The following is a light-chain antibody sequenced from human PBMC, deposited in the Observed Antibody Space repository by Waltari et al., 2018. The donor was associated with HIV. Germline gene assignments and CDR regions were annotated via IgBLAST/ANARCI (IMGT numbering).Light chain of an antibody. CDR2: EGS. J-gene: IGLJ2*01. CDR1: SSYVGSYNL. Sequence: QSALTQPASVSGSPGQSITISCPATSSYVGSYNLVSRYQQHPGKAPKLLIYEGSKRPSGVSKRFSGSKSGNTASLTISGLQAEDEADYYCCSYAGSSTLEVFGGGTKLTVL. V-gene: IGLV2-23*01. CDR3: CSYAGSSTLEV.